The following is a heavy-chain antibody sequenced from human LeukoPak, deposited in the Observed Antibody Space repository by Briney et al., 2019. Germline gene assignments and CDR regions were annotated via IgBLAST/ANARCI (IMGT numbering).Heavy chain of an antibody. D-gene: IGHD5-12*01. CDR3: ARDSAYSGHETWFNP. J-gene: IGHJ5*02. Sequence: ASVKVSCKASGYTFTGYYMHWVRQAPGQGLEWMGWINPNSGGTNYAQKFLGRVTMTRDTSISTAYMELSRLRSYDTAVYYCARDSAYSGHETWFNPWGQGTLVTVSS. CDR2: INPNSGGT. V-gene: IGHV1-2*02. CDR1: GYTFTGYY.